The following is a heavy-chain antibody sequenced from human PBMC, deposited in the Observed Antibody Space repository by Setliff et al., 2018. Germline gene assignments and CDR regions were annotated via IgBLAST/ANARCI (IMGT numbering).Heavy chain of an antibody. V-gene: IGHV4-39*01. CDR2: IYYSGST. CDR3: ARLGGSSTSGGFYYFYYYMDV. J-gene: IGHJ6*03. D-gene: IGHD2-2*01. Sequence: SETLSLTCTVPGGSISSSSYYWGWIRQPPGKGLEWIGSIYYSGSTYYNPSLKSRVTISVDTSKNQFSLNLSSVTAADTAVYYCARLGGSSTSGGFYYFYYYMDVWGKGTTVTVS. CDR1: GGSISSSSYY.